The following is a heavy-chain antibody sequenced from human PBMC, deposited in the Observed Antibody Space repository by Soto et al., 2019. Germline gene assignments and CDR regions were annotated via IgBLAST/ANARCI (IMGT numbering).Heavy chain of an antibody. J-gene: IGHJ5*02. CDR1: GYTLTELS. Sequence: ASVKVSCKVSGYTLTELSMHWVRQAPGKGLEWMGGFDPEDGETIYAQKFQGRVTMTEDTSTDTAYMELSSLRSEDTAVYYCATAPSGNYGDYPGWFDPWGQGTLVTVSS. V-gene: IGHV1-24*01. CDR3: ATAPSGNYGDYPGWFDP. CDR2: FDPEDGET. D-gene: IGHD4-17*01.